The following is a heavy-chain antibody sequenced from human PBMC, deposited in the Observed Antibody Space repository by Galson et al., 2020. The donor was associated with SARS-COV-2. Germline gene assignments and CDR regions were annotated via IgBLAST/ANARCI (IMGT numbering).Heavy chain of an antibody. CDR2: IYWDDDK. J-gene: IGHJ4*02. V-gene: IGHV2-5*02. D-gene: IGHD6-19*01. CDR3: AHRDSRGGQGAYFDD. Sequence: KMSGPTLAKPTQTLTLTCTFSGFSLSTSGVGVGWIRQPPGNALAWLALIYWDDDKRYSPSLKSRLTITKDTSKNQVVLTMTNMDPGDTATYSCAHRDSRGGQGAYFDDWGQGTLGTVCS. CDR1: GFSLSTSGVG.